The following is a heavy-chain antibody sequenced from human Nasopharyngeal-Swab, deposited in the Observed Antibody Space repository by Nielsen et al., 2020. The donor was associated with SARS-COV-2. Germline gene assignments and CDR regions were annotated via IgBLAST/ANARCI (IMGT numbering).Heavy chain of an antibody. Sequence: GESLKISCATSGFTFSSYAMSWVRQAPGKGLEWVSAVSYTGGRTYYADSVKGRFTISRDNAKNSLYLQMNSLRAEDTAVYYCARDIYGDNYYYYYGMDVWGQGTTVTVSS. CDR3: ARDIYGDNYYYYYGMDV. D-gene: IGHD4/OR15-4a*01. J-gene: IGHJ6*02. CDR1: GFTFSSYA. CDR2: VSYTGGRT. V-gene: IGHV3-23*01.